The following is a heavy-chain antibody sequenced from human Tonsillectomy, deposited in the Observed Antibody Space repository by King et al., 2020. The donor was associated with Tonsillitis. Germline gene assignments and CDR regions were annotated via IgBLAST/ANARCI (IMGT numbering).Heavy chain of an antibody. D-gene: IGHD2-2*01. J-gene: IGHJ4*02. Sequence: VQLVESGGGVVQPGGSLRPSWAASGFTFGSFARHWVRQAPGRGREWVALIGKDGVNKYYADSVKGRFTISRDNSKHTLSLQVNSLRAEDTAVYYCAKGRLADCSSTSCYGFDYWGQGTLVTVSS. CDR2: IGKDGVNK. CDR3: AKGRLADCSSTSCYGFDY. CDR1: GFTFGSFA. V-gene: IGHV3-30*02.